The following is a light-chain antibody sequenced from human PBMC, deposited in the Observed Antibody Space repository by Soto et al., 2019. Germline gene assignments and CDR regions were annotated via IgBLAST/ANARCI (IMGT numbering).Light chain of an antibody. CDR1: QSISSSY. J-gene: IGKJ2*01. Sequence: EIVLTQSTGTLSLSPGERATLSCSASQSISSSYLAWYQQKPGQAPRLLIFGASNRATGIPDRFSGSGSGTDCTLTISRLEPEDFEVYYCQQSGSSSYTFGQGTKLEIK. CDR3: QQSGSSSYT. CDR2: GAS. V-gene: IGKV3-20*01.